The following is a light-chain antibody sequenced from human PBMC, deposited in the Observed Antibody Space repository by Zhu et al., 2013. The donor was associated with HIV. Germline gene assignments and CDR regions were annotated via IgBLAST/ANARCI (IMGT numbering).Light chain of an antibody. CDR1: QSVLYSSNNKNY. CDR3: QQYYNTPQIT. V-gene: IGKV4-1*01. J-gene: IGKJ5*01. CDR2: WAS. Sequence: DIVMTQSPDSLAVPLGERAAINCRSSQSVLYSSNNKNYLAWYQQKPGQPPKLLIYWASTRESGVPDRFSGSGSGTDFTLTISSLQAEDVAVYYCQQYYNTPQITFGQGTRLEIK.